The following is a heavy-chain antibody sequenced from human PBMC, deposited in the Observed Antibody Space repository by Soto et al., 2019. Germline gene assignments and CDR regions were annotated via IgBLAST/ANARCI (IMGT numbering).Heavy chain of an antibody. CDR2: TYYRSKWYN. J-gene: IGHJ6*02. Sequence: SQTLSLTCAISGDSVSSNSAAWNWIRQSPSRGLEWLGRTYYRSKWYNDYSVSVKSRLTINPDTSKNQFSLQLNSLTPEDTAVYYRASYGRSGSSREVYYYYYGMDVWVQETPVTVSS. V-gene: IGHV6-1*01. CDR3: ASYGRSGSSREVYYYYYGMDV. D-gene: IGHD6-6*01. CDR1: GDSVSSNSAA.